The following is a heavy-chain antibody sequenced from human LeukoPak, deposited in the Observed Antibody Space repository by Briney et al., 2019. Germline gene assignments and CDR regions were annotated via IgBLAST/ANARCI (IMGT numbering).Heavy chain of an antibody. V-gene: IGHV3-9*01. D-gene: IGHD3-16*01. CDR2: ISWNSGSI. J-gene: IGHJ6*04. CDR3: VRESSVWVGPGIGRPLDV. CDR1: GFTFDDYA. Sequence: PGGSLRLSCAASGFTFDDYAMHWVRQAPGKGLEWVSGISWNSGSIGYADSVKGRFTISRDNAEDSLYLQMNSLRVEDTAVYYCVRESSVWVGPGIGRPLDVWGKGTAVTVSS.